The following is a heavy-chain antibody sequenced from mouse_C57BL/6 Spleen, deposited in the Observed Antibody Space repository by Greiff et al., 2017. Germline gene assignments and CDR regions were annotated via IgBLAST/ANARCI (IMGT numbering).Heavy chain of an antibody. CDR3: ARSGSSLDY. D-gene: IGHD1-1*01. J-gene: IGHJ2*01. V-gene: IGHV1-22*01. CDR2: INPNNGGT. CDR1: GYTFTAYN. Sequence: VQLQQSGPELVKPGASVKMSCKASGYTFTAYNMHWVKQSHGKSLEWIGYINPNNGGTSYNQKFKVKATLTVNKSSSTAYMELRSLTSEDSAVYCCARSGSSLDYWGQGTTLTVSS.